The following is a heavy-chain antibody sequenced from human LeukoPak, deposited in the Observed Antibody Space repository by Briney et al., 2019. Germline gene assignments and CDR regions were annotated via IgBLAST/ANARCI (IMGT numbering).Heavy chain of an antibody. J-gene: IGHJ4*02. CDR2: INDGNGNT. D-gene: IGHD6-13*01. Sequence: GSVNVSCMASGYTFTSYPMHWVRQPRGQRLEWMGCINDGNGNTKYLQEFQGRVTITRDTSASTANMELSSLRSENTAVYYCARAGRSSWNVNWGQGTLVTVSS. CDR3: ARAGRSSWNVN. V-gene: IGHV1-3*01. CDR1: GYTFTSYP.